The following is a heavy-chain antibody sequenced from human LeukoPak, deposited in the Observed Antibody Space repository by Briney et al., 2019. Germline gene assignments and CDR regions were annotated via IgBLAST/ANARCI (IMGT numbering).Heavy chain of an antibody. J-gene: IGHJ4*02. V-gene: IGHV3-23*01. CDR1: GFTFSSYA. CDR3: AKGSYYDSPYGFDY. CDR2: VSGSGVST. D-gene: IGHD3-22*01. Sequence: GGSLRLSCAASGFTFSSYAMSWARQAPGKGLEWVSSVSGSGVSTYYIDSVKGRLTISRDNPMNTLYLQMSSLRAEDTAIYYCAKGSYYDSPYGFDYWGQGILVTVSS.